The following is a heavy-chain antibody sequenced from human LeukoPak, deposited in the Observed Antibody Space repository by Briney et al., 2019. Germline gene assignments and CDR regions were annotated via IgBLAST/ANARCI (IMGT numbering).Heavy chain of an antibody. CDR2: INTSSSYI. J-gene: IGHJ4*02. CDR3: ARVFGGYRYGAFDY. V-gene: IGHV3-21*01. D-gene: IGHD5-18*01. CDR1: GFTFSIYT. Sequence: GGSLRLSCAASGFTFSIYTINWVRQAPGKGLEWVSYINTSSSYIYSADSVKGRFTISRDNAKKSLYLQMNSLRAEDTAVYYCARVFGGYRYGAFDYWGQGTLVTVSS.